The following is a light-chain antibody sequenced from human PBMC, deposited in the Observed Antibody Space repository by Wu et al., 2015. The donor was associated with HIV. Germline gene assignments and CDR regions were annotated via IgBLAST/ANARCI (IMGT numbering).Light chain of an antibody. CDR2: AVS. Sequence: DIQMTQSPSSLSGSVGDRVTITCRASQDISKALAWYQQTPGKAPKLLLYAVSTLESGVPSRFSGSGSGTDYTLTISSLQPEDFATYYCQQYYSSPKYSFGQGTKLEIK. CDR1: QDISKA. CDR3: QQYYSSPKYS. V-gene: IGKV1-NL1*01. J-gene: IGKJ2*03.